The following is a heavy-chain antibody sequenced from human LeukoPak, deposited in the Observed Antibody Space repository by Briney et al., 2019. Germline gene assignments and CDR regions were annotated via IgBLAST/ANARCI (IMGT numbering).Heavy chain of an antibody. D-gene: IGHD1-1*01. V-gene: IGHV4-59*09. CDR3: ARGTGVDFDY. CDR2: IYYSGST. Sequence: LEWIGYIYYSGSTNYNPSLKSRVTISVDTSKNQFSLKPSSVTAADTAVYYCARGTGVDFDYWGQGTLVTVSS. J-gene: IGHJ4*02.